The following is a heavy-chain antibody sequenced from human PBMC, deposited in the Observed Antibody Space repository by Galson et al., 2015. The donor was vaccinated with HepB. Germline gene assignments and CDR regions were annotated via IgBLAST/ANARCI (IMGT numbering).Heavy chain of an antibody. J-gene: IGHJ4*02. CDR1: GYSFTSYW. CDR2: IDPSDSYT. D-gene: IGHD5-24*01. Sequence: QSGAEVKKPGESLRISCKGSGYSFTSYWISWVRQMPGKGLEWMGRIDPSDSYTNYSPSFQGHVTISADKSISTAYLQWSSLKASDTAMYYCASPAGGDGYNAGFDYWGQGTLVTVSS. V-gene: IGHV5-10-1*01. CDR3: ASPAGGDGYNAGFDY.